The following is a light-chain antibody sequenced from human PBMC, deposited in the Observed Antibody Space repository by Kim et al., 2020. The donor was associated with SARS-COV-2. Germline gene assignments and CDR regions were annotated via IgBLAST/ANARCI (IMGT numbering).Light chain of an antibody. V-gene: IGKV1-39*01. CDR2: AAS. J-gene: IGKJ1*01. CDR1: QSISTY. CDR3: QQSYSTPWT. Sequence: ASVGDRVTITCRASQSISTYLNWYQQKPGKAPKLLIYAASSLQSGVPSRFSGSGSGTDFTLTISSLQPEDFATYYCQQSYSTPWTFGQGTKVDIK.